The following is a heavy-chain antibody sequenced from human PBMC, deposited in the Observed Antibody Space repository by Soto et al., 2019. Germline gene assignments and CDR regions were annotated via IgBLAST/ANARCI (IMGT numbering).Heavy chain of an antibody. CDR1: GFTFSVYS. V-gene: IGHV3-48*02. Sequence: EVQLVESGGALVQRGGSLRLSCVASGFTFSVYSMNWVRQAPGKGLEWFSYITSDTKTIKYADSVKGRFTISRDNAKNSVYLQMNSLGDEDTAVYYCARSVEGHFDYWGQGTVVTVSS. CDR3: ARSVEGHFDY. CDR2: ITSDTKTI. J-gene: IGHJ4*02. D-gene: IGHD6-19*01.